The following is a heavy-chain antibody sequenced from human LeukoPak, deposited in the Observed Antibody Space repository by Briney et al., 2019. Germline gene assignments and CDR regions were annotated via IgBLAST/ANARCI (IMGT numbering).Heavy chain of an antibody. V-gene: IGHV1-18*01. CDR2: ISAYNGNT. CDR1: GYTFTSYG. D-gene: IGHD6-19*01. CDR3: ARAGLIAVAGPEYFQH. Sequence: ASVKVSCKASGYTFTSYGISWVRQAPGQGLEWMGWISAYNGNTNYAQKFQGRVTMTRDMSTSTVYMELSSLRSEDTAVYYCARAGLIAVAGPEYFQHWGQGTLVTVSS. J-gene: IGHJ1*01.